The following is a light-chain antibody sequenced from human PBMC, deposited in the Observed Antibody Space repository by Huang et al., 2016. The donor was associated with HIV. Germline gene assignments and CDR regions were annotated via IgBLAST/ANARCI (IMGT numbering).Light chain of an antibody. CDR3: QQYYDWPPIT. J-gene: IGKJ5*01. CDR2: DAS. CDR1: QSVSSN. Sequence: EIVLTQSPASLSVSPGERATLSCRASQSVSSNLAWFQQQPGQAPRLLIFDASTRATGISDRFSGSGSGTEFTLTISSLQSEDFAVYFCQQYYDWPPITFGQGTRLE. V-gene: IGKV3-15*01.